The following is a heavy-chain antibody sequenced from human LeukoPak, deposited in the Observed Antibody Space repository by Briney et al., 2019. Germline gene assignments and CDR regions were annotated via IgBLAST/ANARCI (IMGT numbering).Heavy chain of an antibody. CDR2: INHSGST. CDR1: GGSFSGYY. CDR3: ARGRVGAGDAFDI. J-gene: IGHJ3*02. Sequence: ETLSLXCAVYGGSFSGYYWSWIRQPPGKGLEWIGEINHSGSTNYNPSLKSRVTISVDTSKNQFSLKLSSVTAADTAVYYCARGRVGAGDAFDIWGQGTMVTVSS. V-gene: IGHV4-34*01. D-gene: IGHD1-26*01.